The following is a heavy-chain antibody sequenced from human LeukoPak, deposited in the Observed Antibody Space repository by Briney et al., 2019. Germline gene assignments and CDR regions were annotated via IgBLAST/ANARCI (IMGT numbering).Heavy chain of an antibody. CDR2: SGVAGDT. J-gene: IGHJ3*02. V-gene: IGHV3-13*01. CDR1: GFTLSGYD. Sequence: PGGSLRLSCAASGFTLSGYDIHWVRQSAGKGLEWVATSGVAGDTYYIDAVEGRFTISRDNDQNSLVLQMNSLRAEDTAVYYCARDDVLRSRAFDIWGQGTMLTVSS. D-gene: IGHD5/OR15-5a*01. CDR3: ARDDVLRSRAFDI.